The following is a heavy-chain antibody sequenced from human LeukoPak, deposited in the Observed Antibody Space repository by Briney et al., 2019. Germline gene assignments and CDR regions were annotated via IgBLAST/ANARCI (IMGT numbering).Heavy chain of an antibody. D-gene: IGHD5-18*01. CDR1: RFTFGDHA. V-gene: IGHV3-49*04. J-gene: IGHJ6*02. CDR2: IRSKAYRGTT. CDR3: ARGPIQLWIHNAMDV. Sequence: GGSLRLSCTASRFTFGDHAMSWVRQAPGKGLEWVGFIRSKAYRGTTEYAASVQGRFTISRDDSKSVVYLQMNSLKTEDTACYYCARGPIQLWIHNAMDVWGQGTTVTVSS.